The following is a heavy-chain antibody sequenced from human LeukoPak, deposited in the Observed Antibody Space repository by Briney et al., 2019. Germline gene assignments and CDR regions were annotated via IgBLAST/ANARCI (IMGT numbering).Heavy chain of an antibody. J-gene: IGHJ4*02. D-gene: IGHD3-3*01. Sequence: SQTLSLTCTVSGGSISSGSYYWSWIRQPAGKGLEWLGRTYTSGITNYNPSLKSRVTISLDTSKNQFSLKLSSVTAADTAVYYCAAGDDFWSGSLGHWGQGTLVTVSS. CDR1: GGSISSGSYY. CDR3: AAGDDFWSGSLGH. V-gene: IGHV4-61*02. CDR2: TYTSGIT.